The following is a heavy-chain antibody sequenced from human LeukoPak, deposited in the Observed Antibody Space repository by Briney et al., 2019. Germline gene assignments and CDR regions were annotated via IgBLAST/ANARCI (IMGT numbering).Heavy chain of an antibody. CDR2: TNWNGGST. J-gene: IGHJ4*02. Sequence: GGSLRLSCVASGFTFDDYGMGWVRQVPGKGLEWVSGTNWNGGSTGYADSVKGRFTISRDNAKNSLYLQMNSLRAEDTAFYYCARGIEVYYDSSSYYSYWGQGTLVTVSS. CDR3: ARGIEVYYDSSSYYSY. V-gene: IGHV3-20*04. D-gene: IGHD3-22*01. CDR1: GFTFDDYG.